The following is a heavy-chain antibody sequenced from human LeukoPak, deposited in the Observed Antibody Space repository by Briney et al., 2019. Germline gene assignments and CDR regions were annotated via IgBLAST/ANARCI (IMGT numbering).Heavy chain of an antibody. D-gene: IGHD6-19*01. CDR2: MNPNSGNT. V-gene: IGHV1-8*01. CDR1: GYTFTSYD. CDR3: ARKGIAVAGTDY. J-gene: IGHJ4*02. Sequence: AASVTVSCKASGYTFTSYDINWVRQATGQGLEWMGWMNPNSGNTGYAQKFQGRVTMTRNTSISTAYMELSSLRSEDTAVYYCARKGIAVAGTDYWGQGTLVTVSS.